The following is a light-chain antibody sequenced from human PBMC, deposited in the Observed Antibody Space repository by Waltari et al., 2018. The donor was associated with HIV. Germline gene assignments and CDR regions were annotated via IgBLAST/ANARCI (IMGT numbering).Light chain of an antibody. V-gene: IGKV3-20*01. CDR3: QQYGSSRET. Sequence: EIVLTQSPGTLSLSPGERATLSCRAIQSVSSSYLAGYQQKPGQAPRLLIYGASSRATGIPDRFSGSGSGTDFTLTISRLEPEDFAVYYCQQYGSSRETFGQGTKVEIK. CDR2: GAS. CDR1: QSVSSSY. J-gene: IGKJ1*01.